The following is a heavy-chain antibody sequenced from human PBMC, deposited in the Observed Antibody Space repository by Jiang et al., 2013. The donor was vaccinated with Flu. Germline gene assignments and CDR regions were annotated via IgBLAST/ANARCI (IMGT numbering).Heavy chain of an antibody. D-gene: IGHD6-13*01. CDR1: GASISSTTYY. V-gene: IGHV4-39*07. CDR3: ARGPGSSSWLNWYFDL. J-gene: IGHJ2*01. Sequence: SGSGLVKPSETLSLTCTVSGASISSTTYYWGWIRQPPGKGLEWIGNFYYSGSTNYNPSLKSRVAISVDTSKNQFSLKLSSVTAADTAVYYCARGPGSSSWLNWYFDLWGRGTLVTVSS. CDR2: FYYSGST.